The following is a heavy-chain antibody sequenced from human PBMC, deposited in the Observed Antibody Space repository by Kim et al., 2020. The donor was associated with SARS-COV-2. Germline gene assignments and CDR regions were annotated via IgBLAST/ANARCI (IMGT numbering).Heavy chain of an antibody. CDR1: GFTFSSYW. Sequence: GGSLRLSCAASGFTFSSYWMHWVRQAPEKGLVWVSRINSDGSSTNYADSVKGRFTISRDNAKNTLYLQMNSLRAEDTAVYYCATGSYFSAFDIWGQGTMVSVSS. CDR2: INSDGSST. V-gene: IGHV3-74*01. CDR3: ATGSYFSAFDI. J-gene: IGHJ3*02. D-gene: IGHD1-26*01.